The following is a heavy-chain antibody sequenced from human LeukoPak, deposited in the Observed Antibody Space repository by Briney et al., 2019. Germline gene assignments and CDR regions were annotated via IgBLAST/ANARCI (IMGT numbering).Heavy chain of an antibody. J-gene: IGHJ3*02. CDR2: IIPLLGTE. CDR3: ARVRRGGYIQDAFDI. Sequence: SVNVSCKASGGTFSGYTVVWVRQAPGQGLEWMGTIIPLLGTENFAQKFQGRVIITADKSTSTANMDLRSLRSEDTAVYYCARVRRGGYIQDAFDIWGQGTRVTVSS. CDR1: GGTFSGYT. V-gene: IGHV1-69*08. D-gene: IGHD5-24*01.